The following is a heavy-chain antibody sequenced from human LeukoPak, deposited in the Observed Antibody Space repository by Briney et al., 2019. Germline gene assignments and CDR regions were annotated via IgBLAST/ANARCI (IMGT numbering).Heavy chain of an antibody. CDR3: AKDRFRTSGTSSMDV. CDR2: ISGSGGST. J-gene: IGHJ6*04. Sequence: PGGSLRLSCAASGFTFSSYAMSWVRQAPGKGLEWVSAISGSGGSTYYADSVKGRFTISRDNSKNTLYLQMNGLRAEDTAVYYCAKDRFRTSGTSSMDVWGKGTTVTVSS. CDR1: GFTFSSYA. V-gene: IGHV3-23*01. D-gene: IGHD1-1*01.